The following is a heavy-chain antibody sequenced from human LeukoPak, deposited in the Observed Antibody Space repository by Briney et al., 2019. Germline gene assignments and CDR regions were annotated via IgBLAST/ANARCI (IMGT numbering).Heavy chain of an antibody. V-gene: IGHV3-23*01. D-gene: IGHD3-22*01. Sequence: GGSLRLSCAVSGFTFSSYAMSWVRQAPGKGLEWVSGISGSGDNTYYADSVKGRFTISRDNSKNTLYVQVNSLGTEDTAAYYCAKGSYYDSSGSFYFDYWGQGTLVTVSS. CDR1: GFTFSSYA. CDR3: AKGSYYDSSGSFYFDY. CDR2: ISGSGDNT. J-gene: IGHJ4*02.